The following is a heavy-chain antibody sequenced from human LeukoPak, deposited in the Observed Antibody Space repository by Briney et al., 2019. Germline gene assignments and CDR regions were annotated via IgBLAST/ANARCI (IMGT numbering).Heavy chain of an antibody. CDR2: IYYSGSN. CDR1: GGSISSYY. CDR3: ARGAGWYDY. J-gene: IGHJ4*02. Sequence: PSETMSLTCTVSGGSISSYYWSWIRLPPGKGLEWIGYIYYSGSNNYNPSLKSRVTISVDTSKNQFSLKLSSVTAADTAVYYCARGAGWYDYWGQGTLVTFSS. D-gene: IGHD6-19*01. V-gene: IGHV4-59*01.